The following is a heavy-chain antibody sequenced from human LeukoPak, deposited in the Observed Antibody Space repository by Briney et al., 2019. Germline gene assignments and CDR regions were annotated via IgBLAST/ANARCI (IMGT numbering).Heavy chain of an antibody. CDR1: EPLSTPYD. D-gene: IGHD2-15*01. CDR3: ARGGGLGCSGGSCYGHYYYGMDV. CDR2: FNPNSDST. J-gene: IGHJ6*02. Sequence: ASVKASGTASEPLSTPYDVLWVRQSAGQRLRGWRWFNPNSDSTNYAQKFQGRVTMTRDTSISTAYMELSRLRSDDTAVYYCARGGGLGCSGGSCYGHYYYGMDVWGQGTTVTVSS. V-gene: IGHV1-2*02.